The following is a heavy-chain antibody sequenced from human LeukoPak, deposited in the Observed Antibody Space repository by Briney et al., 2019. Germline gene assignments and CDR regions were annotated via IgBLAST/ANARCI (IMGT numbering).Heavy chain of an antibody. CDR1: GFTFSRYW. D-gene: IGHD3-22*01. CDR2: ISGSGGST. J-gene: IGHJ1*01. V-gene: IGHV3-23*01. CDR3: AKRSSGYSTAEYFQH. Sequence: GGSLRLSCAASGFTFSRYWMSWARQAPGKGLEWVSAISGSGGSTYYADSVKGRFTISRDNSKNTLYLQMNSLRAEDTAVYYCAKRSSGYSTAEYFQHWGQGTLATVSS.